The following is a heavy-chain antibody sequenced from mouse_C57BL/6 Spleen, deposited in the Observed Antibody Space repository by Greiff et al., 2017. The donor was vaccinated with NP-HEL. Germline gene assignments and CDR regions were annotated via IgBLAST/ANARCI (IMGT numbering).Heavy chain of an antibody. Sequence: QVQLQQSGPELVKPGASVKISCKASGYAFSSSWMNWVKQRPGKGLEWIGRIYPGDGDTNYNGKFKGKATLTADKSSSTAYMQLSSLTSEDSAVYFCARYPYGSSSYYYAMDYWGQGTSVTVSS. CDR1: GYAFSSSW. J-gene: IGHJ4*01. D-gene: IGHD1-1*01. CDR3: ARYPYGSSSYYYAMDY. CDR2: IYPGDGDT. V-gene: IGHV1-82*01.